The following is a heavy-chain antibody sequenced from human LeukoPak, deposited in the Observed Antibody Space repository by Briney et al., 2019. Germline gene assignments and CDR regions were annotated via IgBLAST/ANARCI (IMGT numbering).Heavy chain of an antibody. CDR2: IHPDDSDT. J-gene: IGHJ4*02. Sequence: GESLKISCKGSGYSFTSYWIAWVRQMPGKLLEWMGIIHPDDSDTRYSPSFQGQVTITADKSISTAYLQWSSLKASDNAMYYCARQRRSSGWPNDYWGQGTLVTVSS. CDR1: GYSFTSYW. CDR3: ARQRRSSGWPNDY. D-gene: IGHD6-19*01. V-gene: IGHV5-51*01.